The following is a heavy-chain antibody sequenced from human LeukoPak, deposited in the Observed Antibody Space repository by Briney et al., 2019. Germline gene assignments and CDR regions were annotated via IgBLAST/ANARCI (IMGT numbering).Heavy chain of an antibody. CDR2: IYYSGST. V-gene: IGHV4-31*11. Sequence: PSETLSLTCAVYGGSFSGYYWSWIRQHPGKGLEWIGYIYYSGSTYYNPSLKSRVTISVDTSKNQFSLKLSSVTAADTAVYYCARASDAFDIWGQGTMVTVSS. CDR1: GGSFSGYY. CDR3: ARASDAFDI. J-gene: IGHJ3*02.